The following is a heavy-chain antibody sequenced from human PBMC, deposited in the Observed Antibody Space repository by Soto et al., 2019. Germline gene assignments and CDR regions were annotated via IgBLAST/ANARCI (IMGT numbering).Heavy chain of an antibody. V-gene: IGHV5-51*01. D-gene: IGHD3-9*01. CDR2: LYPGDSDT. CDR3: ARHTGYYPNF. Sequence: PGESLKISCKASGYSFTNSWIGWVRQMPGKGLEWVGILYPGDSDTRYSPSFQGQVTISADKSISTVYLQWSSLKASDTGIYYCARHTGYYPNFWGQGTLVTVSS. CDR1: GYSFTNSW. J-gene: IGHJ4*02.